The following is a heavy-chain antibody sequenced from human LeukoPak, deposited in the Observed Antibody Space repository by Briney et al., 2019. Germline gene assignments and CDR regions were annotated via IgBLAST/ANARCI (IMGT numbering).Heavy chain of an antibody. J-gene: IGHJ4*02. D-gene: IGHD2-15*01. CDR2: IYPGDSDT. CDR3: ARGPIYCSGGSCQKGFDY. CDR1: GYRFTSYW. Sequence: GESLQISCKGSGYRFTSYWIGWVRQVPGKGLEWMGIIYPGDSDTRYSPSFQGQVTISADKSISTAYLQWSSLKASDTATYYCARGPIYCSGGSCQKGFDYWGQGSLVTVSS. V-gene: IGHV5-51*01.